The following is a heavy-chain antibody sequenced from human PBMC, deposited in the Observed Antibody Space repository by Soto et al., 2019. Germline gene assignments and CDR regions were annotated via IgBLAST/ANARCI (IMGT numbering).Heavy chain of an antibody. D-gene: IGHD4-17*01. CDR2: INHSGST. Sequence: QVQLQQWGAGLLKPSETLSLTCAVYGGSFSGYYWSWIRQPPGKGLEWIGEINHSGSTNYNPSLNTRVTISVDTSKIRFSLKLSFVTAADTAVYYCAIGPTVTTDYWGQGTLVTVSS. CDR1: GGSFSGYY. V-gene: IGHV4-34*01. CDR3: AIGPTVTTDY. J-gene: IGHJ4*02.